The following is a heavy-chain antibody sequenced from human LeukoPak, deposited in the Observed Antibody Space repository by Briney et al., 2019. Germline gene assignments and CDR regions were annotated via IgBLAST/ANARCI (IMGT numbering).Heavy chain of an antibody. CDR3: ARDGLNIAVAGIGGWFDP. J-gene: IGHJ5*02. CDR2: IIPIFGTA. CDR1: GGTFSSYA. Sequence: SVKVSCKDSGGTFSSYAISWVRQAPGQGLEWMGGIIPIFGTANYAQKFQGRVTITADESTSTAYMELSSLRSEDTAVYYCARDGLNIAVAGIGGWFDPWGQGTLVTVSS. D-gene: IGHD6-19*01. V-gene: IGHV1-69*13.